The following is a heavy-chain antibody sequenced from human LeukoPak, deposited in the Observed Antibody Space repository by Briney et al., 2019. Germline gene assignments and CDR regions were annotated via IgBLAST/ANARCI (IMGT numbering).Heavy chain of an antibody. CDR1: GFTFSSYA. D-gene: IGHD2-2*01. Sequence: GGSLRLSCAASGFTFSSYAMSWVRQAPGKGLEWVSSISGSGGSTYYADSVKGRFTISRDNSKNTLYLQMNSLRAEDTAVYYCASNQLLLDYFDYWGQGTLVTVSS. V-gene: IGHV3-23*01. CDR3: ASNQLLLDYFDY. J-gene: IGHJ4*02. CDR2: ISGSGGST.